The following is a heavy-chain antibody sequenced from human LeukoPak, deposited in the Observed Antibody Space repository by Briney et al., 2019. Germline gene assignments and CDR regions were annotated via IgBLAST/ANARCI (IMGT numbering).Heavy chain of an antibody. V-gene: IGHV3-23*01. CDR2: ISDCGAAT. CDR3: AKEGGDWLTAAAGYLWYFDL. J-gene: IGHJ2*01. Sequence: PGGSLRLSCAASGFTFSSYAMSWVRQAPGKGLEWVSAISDCGAATYYADSVKGPFTISRDNSKNSLYLQMNSLRAEDTALYFCAKEGGDWLTAAAGYLWYFDLWGRATLVTVST. D-gene: IGHD6-13*01. CDR1: GFTFSSYA.